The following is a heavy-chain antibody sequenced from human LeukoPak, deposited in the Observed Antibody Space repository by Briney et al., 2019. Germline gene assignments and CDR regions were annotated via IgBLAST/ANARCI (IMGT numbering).Heavy chain of an antibody. V-gene: IGHV3-23*01. CDR3: AKGSGAWVAVAEWFDP. Sequence: GGSLRLSCTASGISFSTYAMSWVRQTPGKGLEWVSAISGSGRSPYYADSVKGHFTISRDNSKNTLYLQMNSLRAEDTAVYYCAKGSGAWVAVAEWFDPWGQGTLVTVSS. CDR2: ISGSGRSP. CDR1: GISFSTYA. D-gene: IGHD6-19*01. J-gene: IGHJ5*02.